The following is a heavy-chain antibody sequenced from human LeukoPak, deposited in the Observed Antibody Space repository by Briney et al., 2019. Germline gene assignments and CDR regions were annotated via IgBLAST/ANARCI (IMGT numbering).Heavy chain of an antibody. CDR1: GFTFSSYA. J-gene: IGHJ6*03. Sequence: GGSLRLSCAASGFTFSSYAMSWVRQAPGKGLEWVSAISGSGGSTYYADSVKGRFTISRDNSKDTLYLQMNSLRAEDTAVYYCAKEQGLWFGELSTFSYYYYMDVWGKGTTVTISS. V-gene: IGHV3-23*01. CDR3: AKEQGLWFGELSTFSYYYYMDV. D-gene: IGHD3-10*01. CDR2: ISGSGGST.